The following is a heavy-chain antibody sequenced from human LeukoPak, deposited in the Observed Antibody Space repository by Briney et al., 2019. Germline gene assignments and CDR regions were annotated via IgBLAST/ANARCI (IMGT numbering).Heavy chain of an antibody. V-gene: IGHV1-69*05. CDR1: GGTFSSYA. J-gene: IGHJ4*02. CDR2: IIPIFGTA. Sequence: ASVKVSCKASGGTFSSYAISWVRQAPGQGLEWMGGIIPIFGTANYAQKFQGRVTITTDESTSTAYMELSSLRSEDTAVYYCARGGTTTAHPHFDYWGQGTLVTVSS. CDR3: ARGGTTTAHPHFDY. D-gene: IGHD4-11*01.